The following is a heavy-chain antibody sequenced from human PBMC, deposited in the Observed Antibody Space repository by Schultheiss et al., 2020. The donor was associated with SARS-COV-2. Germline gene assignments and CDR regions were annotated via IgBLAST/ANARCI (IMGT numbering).Heavy chain of an antibody. CDR2: IYSGGST. CDR3: ARDRWGFYYGSGTYYDS. Sequence: GGSLRLSCAASGFTVSSNYMSWVRQAPGKGLEWVSAIYSGGSTYYADSVKGRFTISRDNAKNSLYLQMNSLRAEDTAVYYCARDRWGFYYGSGTYYDSWGQGTLVTVSS. D-gene: IGHD3-10*01. V-gene: IGHV3-53*01. J-gene: IGHJ4*02. CDR1: GFTVSSNY.